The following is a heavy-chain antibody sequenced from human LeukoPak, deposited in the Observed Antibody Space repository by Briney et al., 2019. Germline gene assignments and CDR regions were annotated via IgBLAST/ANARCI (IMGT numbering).Heavy chain of an antibody. Sequence: SETLSLTCTVSGGSISSYYWSWIRQPPGKGLEWIGYIYYSGSTNYNPSLKSRVTISVDTSKNQFSLKLSSVTAADTAVYYCARSKTGTSWVFDPWGQGTLVTVSS. CDR2: IYYSGST. V-gene: IGHV4-59*01. J-gene: IGHJ5*02. D-gene: IGHD1-7*01. CDR3: ARSKTGTSWVFDP. CDR1: GGSISSYY.